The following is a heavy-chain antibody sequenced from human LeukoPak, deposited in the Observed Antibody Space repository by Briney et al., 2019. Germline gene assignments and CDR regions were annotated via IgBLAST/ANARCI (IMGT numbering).Heavy chain of an antibody. CDR1: GGSFSGYY. CDR3: ARLRYSSGWNWFDP. CDR2: INHSGST. D-gene: IGHD6-19*01. V-gene: IGHV4-34*01. Sequence: PSETLSLTCAVYGGSFSGYYWSWIRQPPGKGLEWIGEINHSGSTNYNPSLKSRVTISVDTSKNQFSLKLSSVTAADTAVYYCARLRYSSGWNWFDPWGQGTLVTVSS. J-gene: IGHJ5*02.